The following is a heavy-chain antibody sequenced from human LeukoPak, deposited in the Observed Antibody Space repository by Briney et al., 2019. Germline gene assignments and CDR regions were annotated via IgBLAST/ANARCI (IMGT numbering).Heavy chain of an antibody. CDR2: FDPEDGET. D-gene: IGHD3-10*01. Sequence: EASVKVSCKVSGYTLTELSMHWVRQAPGKGLEWMGGFDPEDGETIYAQKFQGRVTMTEDTSTDTAYKELSSLRSEDTAVYYCAATIYGSGRWGMDVWGQGTTVTVSS. J-gene: IGHJ6*02. CDR3: AATIYGSGRWGMDV. V-gene: IGHV1-24*01. CDR1: GYTLTELS.